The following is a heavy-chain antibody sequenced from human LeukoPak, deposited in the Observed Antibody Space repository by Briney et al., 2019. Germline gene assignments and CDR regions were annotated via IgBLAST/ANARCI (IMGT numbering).Heavy chain of an antibody. D-gene: IGHD3-9*01. Sequence: PSETLSLTCTVSGGSISSSSYYWGWIRQPPGKGLEWIGSIYYSGSTYYNPSLKSRVTISVDTSKNQFSLKLSSVTAADTAVYYCARQGYDILTRLRSGQDFDYWGQGTLVTVSS. CDR1: GGSISSSSYY. CDR3: ARQGYDILTRLRSGQDFDY. CDR2: IYYSGST. V-gene: IGHV4-39*01. J-gene: IGHJ4*02.